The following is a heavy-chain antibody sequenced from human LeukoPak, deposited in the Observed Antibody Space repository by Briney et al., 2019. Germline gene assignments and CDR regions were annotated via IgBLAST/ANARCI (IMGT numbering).Heavy chain of an antibody. Sequence: GGSLRLSCTASGFTFSSYSMNWVRQAPGKGLEWVSSITSSSDYIYYADSVKGRFTNSRDNAENSLHLQMNSLRADDTAVYYCAREFKSGYGMWAWGQGTLVTVSS. V-gene: IGHV3-21*01. CDR2: ITSSSDYI. D-gene: IGHD5-18*01. CDR3: AREFKSGYGMWA. J-gene: IGHJ5*02. CDR1: GFTFSSYS.